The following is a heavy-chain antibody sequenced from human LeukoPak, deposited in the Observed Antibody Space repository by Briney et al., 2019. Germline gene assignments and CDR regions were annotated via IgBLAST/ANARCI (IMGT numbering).Heavy chain of an antibody. CDR3: ARGFCSSTNCYQGPFDF. J-gene: IGHJ4*02. CDR2: IKNKTNGGTT. V-gene: IGHV3-15*01. CDR1: GFTFSSAW. Sequence: PGGSLRLSCAASGFTFSSAWMTWVRQAPGKGLEMVGHIKNKTNGGTTDYAAPVKGRFIISRDDSKNTLYLQMNSLRTEDTAVYYCARGFCSSTNCYQGPFDFWGQGTLVTVSS. D-gene: IGHD2-2*01.